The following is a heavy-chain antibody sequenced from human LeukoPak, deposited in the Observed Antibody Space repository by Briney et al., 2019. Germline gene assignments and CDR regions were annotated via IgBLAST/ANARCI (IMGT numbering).Heavy chain of an antibody. V-gene: IGHV4-59*01. CDR3: ARVGTYGSGSYLSWLDY. CDR2: IYYSGST. Sequence: ETPTATGTVSGGSISSYYWSWIRQPPWKGLDWIGYIYYSGSTNYNPSYQSPVTISVDTSKNQFSLTLSSVTAADTAVYYCARVGTYGSGSYLSWLDYWGQGNLVTVSS. D-gene: IGHD3-10*01. J-gene: IGHJ4*02. CDR1: GGSISSYY.